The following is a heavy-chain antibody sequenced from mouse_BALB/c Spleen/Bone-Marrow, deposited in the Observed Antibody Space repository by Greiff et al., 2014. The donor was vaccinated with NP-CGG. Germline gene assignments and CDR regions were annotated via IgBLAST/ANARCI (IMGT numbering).Heavy chain of an antibody. CDR2: IDPANGNT. CDR1: GFNIKDTY. D-gene: IGHD1-1*01. J-gene: IGHJ3*01. V-gene: IGHV14-3*02. Sequence: VQLQQSGAELAKPGASVKLSCTASGFNIKDTYMHWVKQRPEQGLEWIGRIDPANGNTKYDPKLQGKATITADTSSNTAYLQLSSLTSEDTAVYYCASYYYGSSRFAYWGQGTLVTVSA. CDR3: ASYYYGSSRFAY.